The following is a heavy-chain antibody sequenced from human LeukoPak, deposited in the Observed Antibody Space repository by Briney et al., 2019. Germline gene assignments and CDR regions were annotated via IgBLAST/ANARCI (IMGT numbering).Heavy chain of an antibody. J-gene: IGHJ6*03. V-gene: IGHV3-30*02. CDR2: IRYDGSNK. Sequence: GESLRLSCAASGFTFSSYGIHWVRQAPGKGLEWVAFIRYDGSNKYYTDSVKGRFTISRDNSKNTLYLQMNSLRAEDTAVYYCAKGGGREASYYYYYMDVWGKGTTVTISS. CDR1: GFTFSSYG. D-gene: IGHD1-26*01. CDR3: AKGGGREASYYYYYMDV.